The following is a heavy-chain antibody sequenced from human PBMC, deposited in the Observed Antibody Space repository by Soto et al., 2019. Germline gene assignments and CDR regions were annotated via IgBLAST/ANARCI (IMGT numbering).Heavy chain of an antibody. Sequence: GGSLRLSCAASGFIFSSYDMNWVRQAPGKGLEWVSAISGSGGSTYYADSVKGRFTISRDNSKNTLYLQMNSLRAEDTAVYYCARRIYDSSGYYYGYWGQGTLVTVSS. V-gene: IGHV3-23*01. CDR3: ARRIYDSSGYYYGY. J-gene: IGHJ4*02. CDR1: GFIFSSYD. CDR2: ISGSGGST. D-gene: IGHD3-22*01.